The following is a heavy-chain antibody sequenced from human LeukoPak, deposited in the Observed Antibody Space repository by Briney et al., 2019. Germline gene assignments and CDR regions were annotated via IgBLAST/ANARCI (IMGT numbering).Heavy chain of an antibody. Sequence: GASVNVSCKASGYTFTGYSMHWVRQAPGQGLEWMGWINPNSGDTNYAQKFQGRVTMTRDTYISTAYMELSRLRSDDTAVYYCARGISVPYYFDFWGQGTLVTVSS. CDR2: INPNSGDT. D-gene: IGHD3-3*02. CDR3: ARGISVPYYFDF. CDR1: GYTFTGYS. V-gene: IGHV1-2*02. J-gene: IGHJ4*02.